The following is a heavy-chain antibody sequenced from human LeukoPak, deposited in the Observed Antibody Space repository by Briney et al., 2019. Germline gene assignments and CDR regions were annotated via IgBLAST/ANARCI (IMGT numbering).Heavy chain of an antibody. CDR1: GGSISSGGYY. V-gene: IGHV4-31*03. J-gene: IGHJ4*02. CDR3: ARGYDSSGYSFDY. Sequence: KSSQTLSLTCTVSGGSISSGGYYWSWIRQHPGKGLEWIGYIYYSGSTYYNPSLKSRVTISVDTSKNQFSLKLSSVTAADTAVYYCARGYDSSGYSFDYWGQGTLVTVSS. D-gene: IGHD3-22*01. CDR2: IYYSGST.